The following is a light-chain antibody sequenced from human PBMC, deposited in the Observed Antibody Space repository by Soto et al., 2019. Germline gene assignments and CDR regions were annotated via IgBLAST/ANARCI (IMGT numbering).Light chain of an antibody. CDR3: QSYDSRLSLWV. V-gene: IGLV1-40*01. CDR1: SSNIGAGYD. Sequence: QSVLTQPPSVSGAPGQRVTISCTGSSSNIGAGYDVHWYQHLPGTAPKLLIYGNSNRPSGVPDRFSGSKSGTSASLAITGLQAEDEADYYCQSYDSRLSLWVFGGGTKVTVL. J-gene: IGLJ3*02. CDR2: GNS.